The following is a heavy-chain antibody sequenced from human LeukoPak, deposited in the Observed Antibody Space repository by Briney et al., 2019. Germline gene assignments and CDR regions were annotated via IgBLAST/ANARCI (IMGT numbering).Heavy chain of an antibody. CDR1: GGSISNYY. Sequence: PSETLSLTCTVSGGSISNYYWSWIRQSPGKGLEWIGYIYYSGTPNYNPSLKSRVTISVDISKNQFSLRLSSVTAADTAVYYCARRRGPQGLVTRLYWYFDLWGRGTLVTVSS. D-gene: IGHD3-10*01. CDR2: IYYSGTP. J-gene: IGHJ2*01. V-gene: IGHV4-59*08. CDR3: ARRRGPQGLVTRLYWYFDL.